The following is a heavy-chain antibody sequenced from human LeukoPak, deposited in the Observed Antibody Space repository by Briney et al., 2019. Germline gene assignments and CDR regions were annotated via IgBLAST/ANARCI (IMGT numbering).Heavy chain of an antibody. J-gene: IGHJ4*02. D-gene: IGHD1-1*01. Sequence: PSETLSLTCTVSGGSISSYYWSWIRQPPGKGLEWIGYIYYSGSTNYNPSLKSRVTISVDTSKNQFSLKLSSVTAADTAVYYCARRRGWKGHYFDYWGQGTLVTVSS. CDR1: GGSISSYY. CDR3: ARRRGWKGHYFDY. CDR2: IYYSGST. V-gene: IGHV4-59*08.